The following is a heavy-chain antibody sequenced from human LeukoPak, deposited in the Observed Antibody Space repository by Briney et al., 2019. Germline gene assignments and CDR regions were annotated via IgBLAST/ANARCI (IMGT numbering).Heavy chain of an antibody. Sequence: SETLSLTCIVSGGSLSTYYWSWIRQPPGKGLEWIGYINYSGSTSYNPSLRSRITMSVDTSKNQFSLKLISVTAADTAVYYCARLNGGYWGQGTLVTVSS. CDR1: GGSLSTYY. D-gene: IGHD3-16*01. CDR2: INYSGST. J-gene: IGHJ4*02. V-gene: IGHV4-59*01. CDR3: ARLNGGY.